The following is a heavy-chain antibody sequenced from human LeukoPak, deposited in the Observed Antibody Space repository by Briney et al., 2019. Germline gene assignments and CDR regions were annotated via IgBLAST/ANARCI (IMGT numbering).Heavy chain of an antibody. Sequence: GGSLRLSCAASGFTFSNAWMSWVRQAPGKGLEWVGRIKGKTDGGTTDYAAPVKGRFTISRDDSKNTLYLQMNSLKTEDTAVCYCTTVLGIVGDYWGQGTLVTVSS. D-gene: IGHD3-22*01. J-gene: IGHJ4*02. CDR3: TTVLGIVGDY. CDR2: IKGKTDGGTT. V-gene: IGHV3-15*01. CDR1: GFTFSNAW.